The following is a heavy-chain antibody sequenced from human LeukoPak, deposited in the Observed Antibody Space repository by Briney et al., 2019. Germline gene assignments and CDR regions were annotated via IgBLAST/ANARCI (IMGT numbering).Heavy chain of an antibody. CDR1: GFRFSNYS. J-gene: IGHJ3*02. V-gene: IGHV3-21*04. Sequence: GGSLRLSCGASGFRFSNYSMNWVRQAPGKGLEWVSSISTSGHIYYADSVKGRFTISRDNSKNPLFLQMTSQRTHCPPFCYCLKEDGLLMFRGPFDIWRQGTMVTVSS. D-gene: IGHD3-10*01. CDR3: LKEDGLLMFRGPFDI. CDR2: ISTSGHI.